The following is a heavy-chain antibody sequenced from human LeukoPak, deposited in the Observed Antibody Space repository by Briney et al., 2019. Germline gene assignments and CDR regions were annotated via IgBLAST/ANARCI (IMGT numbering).Heavy chain of an antibody. CDR3: AREGNYYDSSGYDKIDY. J-gene: IGHJ4*02. CDR1: GYTFTSYG. CDR2: INPNSGGT. V-gene: IGHV1-2*06. Sequence: GASVKVSCKASGYTFTSYGISWVRQAPGQGLEWMGRINPNSGGTNYAQKFQGRVTMTRDTSISTAYMELSRLRSDDTAVYYCAREGNYYDSSGYDKIDYWGQGTLVTVSS. D-gene: IGHD3-22*01.